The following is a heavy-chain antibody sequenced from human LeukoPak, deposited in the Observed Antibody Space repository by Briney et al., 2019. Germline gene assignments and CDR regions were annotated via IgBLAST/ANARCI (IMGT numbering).Heavy chain of an antibody. CDR3: ARDSSGWYYFDY. Sequence: PGGSLRLSCAASGFSFSSFSMNWVRQAPGKGLEWVSSISSSSSYIYYADSVKGRFTISRDNAKNSLYLQMNSLRAEDTAVYYCARDSSGWYYFDYWGQGTLVTVSS. CDR2: ISSSSSYI. V-gene: IGHV3-21*01. CDR1: GFSFSSFS. J-gene: IGHJ4*02. D-gene: IGHD6-19*01.